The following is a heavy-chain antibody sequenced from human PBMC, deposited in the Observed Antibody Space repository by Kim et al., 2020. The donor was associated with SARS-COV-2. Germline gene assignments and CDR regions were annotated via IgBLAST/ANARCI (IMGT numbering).Heavy chain of an antibody. CDR3: ARVTKTGDTTMVKRWY. V-gene: IGHV4-61*08. CDR2: IYYTGNT. D-gene: IGHD5-18*01. Sequence: SETLSLTCTVSGGSVSSGGYYWTWVRQPPGKGLEWIGYIYYTGNTNYNPSLKSRVTISVDTSKNQFSLKVSSVTAADTAVYYCARVTKTGDTTMVKRWY. CDR1: GGSVSSGGYY. J-gene: IGHJ2*01.